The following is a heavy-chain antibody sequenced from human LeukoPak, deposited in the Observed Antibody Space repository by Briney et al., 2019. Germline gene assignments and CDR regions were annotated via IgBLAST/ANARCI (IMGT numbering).Heavy chain of an antibody. V-gene: IGHV4-34*01. CDR3: ARYYYDSSGYSCVDY. D-gene: IGHD3-22*01. CDR1: GGSFSGYY. Sequence: PSETLSLTCAVYGGSFSGYYWSWIRQPPGKGLEWIGEVNHSGSTNYNPSLKSRVTISVDTSKNQFSLKLSSVTAADTAVYYCARYYYDSSGYSCVDYWGQGTLVTVSS. J-gene: IGHJ4*02. CDR2: VNHSGST.